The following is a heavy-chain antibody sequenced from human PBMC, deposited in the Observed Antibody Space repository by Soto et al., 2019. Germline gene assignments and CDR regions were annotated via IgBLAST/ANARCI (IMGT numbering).Heavy chain of an antibody. CDR1: GFSLSNARMG. CDR2: IFSNDEK. J-gene: IGHJ5*02. V-gene: IGHV2-26*01. Sequence: QVTLKESGPVLVKPTETLTLTCTVSGFSLSNARMGVSWIRQPPGKALEWLAHIFSNDEKSYSTSLKSRLTISKDTSNSQVVLTQTNMDPVDTATYYCARIQIRAVDGTSNWFDPWGQGTLVTVSS. D-gene: IGHD6-19*01. CDR3: ARIQIRAVDGTSNWFDP.